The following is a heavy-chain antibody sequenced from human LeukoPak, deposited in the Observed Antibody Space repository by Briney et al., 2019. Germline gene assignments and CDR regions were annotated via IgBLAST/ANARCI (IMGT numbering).Heavy chain of an antibody. D-gene: IGHD6-13*01. CDR2: IYTSGRT. J-gene: IGHJ2*01. CDR1: GGSISSYY. V-gene: IGHV4-4*07. CDR3: ARQGSAADNLWYFDL. Sequence: SDTLSLTCTVSGGSISSYYWSWIRQPAGKGLEWVGRIYTSGRTNYNPSLKSRVTMSVDTSKNQFSLKLSSVTAADTAVYYCARQGSAADNLWYFDLWGRGTLVTVSS.